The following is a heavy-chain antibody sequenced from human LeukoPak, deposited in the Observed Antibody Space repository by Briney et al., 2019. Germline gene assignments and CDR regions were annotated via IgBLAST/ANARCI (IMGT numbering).Heavy chain of an antibody. CDR3: ARNLVGKTDFDY. D-gene: IGHD6-19*01. CDR2: ISAYNGNT. V-gene: IGHV1-18*01. Sequence: ASVKVSCKASGYTFTSYGISWVRQAPGQGLEWMGWISAYNGNTNYAQKLQGRVTMTTDTSTSTVHMELSSLRSEDTAVYYCARNLVGKTDFDYWGQGTLVTVSS. J-gene: IGHJ4*02. CDR1: GYTFTSYG.